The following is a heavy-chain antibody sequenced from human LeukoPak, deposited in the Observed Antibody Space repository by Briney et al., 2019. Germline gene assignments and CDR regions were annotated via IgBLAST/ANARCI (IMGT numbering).Heavy chain of an antibody. J-gene: IGHJ4*02. CDR2: INPNSGGT. D-gene: IGHD5-24*01. Sequence: ASVKVSCKASGYTFTGYYMHWVRQATGQGLEWMGWINPNSGGTNYAQKFQGRVTMTRDTSISTAYMELSRLRSDDTAVYYCARDQATAQDGYNTVFDYWGQGTLVTVSS. V-gene: IGHV1-2*02. CDR1: GYTFTGYY. CDR3: ARDQATAQDGYNTVFDY.